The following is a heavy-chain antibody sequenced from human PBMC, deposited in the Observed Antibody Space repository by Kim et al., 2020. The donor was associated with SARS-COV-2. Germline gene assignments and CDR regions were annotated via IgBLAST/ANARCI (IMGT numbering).Heavy chain of an antibody. Sequence: GRFTISRDNSKNTLYLQMNSLRAEDTAVYYCAKDEGYCSGGSCYLGAFDIWGQGTMVTVSS. V-gene: IGHV3-30*02. CDR3: AKDEGYCSGGSCYLGAFDI. J-gene: IGHJ3*02. D-gene: IGHD2-15*01.